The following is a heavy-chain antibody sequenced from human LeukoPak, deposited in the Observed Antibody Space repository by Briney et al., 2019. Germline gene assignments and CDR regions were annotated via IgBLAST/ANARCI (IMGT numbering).Heavy chain of an antibody. CDR1: GLTFSNYW. J-gene: IGHJ1*01. Sequence: GRSLRLSCAASGLTFSNYWMSWVRQAPGKGLEWVADIKKDGSKKYYVDSVKGRFTISRDNAKNSLYLQMNSLIAEDTAVYYCARDGAYSSWGQGTLVTVSS. CDR3: ARDGAYSS. CDR2: IKKDGSKK. V-gene: IGHV3-7*01. D-gene: IGHD2-21*01.